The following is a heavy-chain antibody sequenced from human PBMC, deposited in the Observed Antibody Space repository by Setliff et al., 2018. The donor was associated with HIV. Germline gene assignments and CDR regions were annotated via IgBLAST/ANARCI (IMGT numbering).Heavy chain of an antibody. CDR1: GFTFSSYA. J-gene: IGHJ6*02. CDR2: ISNNGGKT. D-gene: IGHD4-4*01. V-gene: IGHV3-23*01. Sequence: PGGSLRLSCAASGFTFSSYAMTWVRQAPGKGLEWVSSISNNGGKTYYADSEKGRFTISRDNAKNSLYLQMNSLRAEDTAVYYCARDDSNYRQHGMDVWGQGTTVTVSS. CDR3: ARDDSNYRQHGMDV.